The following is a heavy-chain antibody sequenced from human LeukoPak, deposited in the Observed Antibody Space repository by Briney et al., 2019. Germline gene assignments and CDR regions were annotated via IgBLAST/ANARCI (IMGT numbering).Heavy chain of an antibody. CDR1: GGSISNYY. J-gene: IGHJ5*02. Sequence: PSETLSLTCTVSGGSISNYYWSWIRQPPGEGLEWIGFISYTGSTNYNPSLKSRVTVSVDTSKNQFSLKVTFVTAADTAVYYCARTIKSGNYYWFDPWGQGTLVTVSS. CDR2: ISYTGST. V-gene: IGHV4-59*01. CDR3: ARTIKSGNYYWFDP. D-gene: IGHD1-26*01.